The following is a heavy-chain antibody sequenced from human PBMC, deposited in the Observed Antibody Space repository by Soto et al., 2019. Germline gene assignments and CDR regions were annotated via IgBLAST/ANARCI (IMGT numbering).Heavy chain of an antibody. CDR3: AKGDYYYGSGSPAPAAFDI. CDR2: ISWNSGSI. V-gene: IGHV3-9*01. CDR1: GFTFDDYA. D-gene: IGHD3-10*01. Sequence: GGSLRLSCAASGFTFDDYAMHWVRQAPGKGLEWVSGISWNSGSIGYADSVKGRFTISRDNAKNSLYRQMNSLRAEDTALYYCAKGDYYYGSGSPAPAAFDIWGQGTMVTVSS. J-gene: IGHJ3*02.